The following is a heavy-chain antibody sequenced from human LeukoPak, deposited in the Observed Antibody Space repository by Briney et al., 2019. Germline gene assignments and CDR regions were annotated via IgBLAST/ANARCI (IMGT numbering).Heavy chain of an antibody. CDR1: GFTFSSYS. Sequence: GGSLRLSCAASGFTFSSYSMNWVRQAPGKGLEWVSSISSSSSYIYYADSVKGRFTISRDNAKNSLYLQMNSLRADDTAVYYCAREPVVLVPAAIFNWFDPWGQGTLVTVSS. J-gene: IGHJ5*02. V-gene: IGHV3-21*04. CDR3: AREPVVLVPAAIFNWFDP. CDR2: ISSSSSYI. D-gene: IGHD2-2*01.